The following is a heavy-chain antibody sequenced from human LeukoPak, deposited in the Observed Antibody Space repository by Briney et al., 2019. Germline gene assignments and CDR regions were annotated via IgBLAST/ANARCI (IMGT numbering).Heavy chain of an antibody. D-gene: IGHD3-22*01. Sequence: GGSLRLSCAASGFTFSSYSMNWVRQAPGKGLEWVSSISSSSSYIDYADSVKGRFTISRDNAKNPLYLQMNSLRAEDTAVYYCARVEKYYYDSSGYNDYWGQGTLVTVSS. CDR1: GFTFSSYS. V-gene: IGHV3-21*01. CDR3: ARVEKYYYDSSGYNDY. CDR2: ISSSSSYI. J-gene: IGHJ4*02.